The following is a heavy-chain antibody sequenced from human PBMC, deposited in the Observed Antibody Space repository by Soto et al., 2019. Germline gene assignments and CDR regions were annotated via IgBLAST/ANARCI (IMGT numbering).Heavy chain of an antibody. CDR3: ARGGGFLIDY. CDR2: IYNDGST. Sequence: GGSLRLSCAVSGFTVSHTYMNWVRQAPGKGLEWVSIIYNDGSTYYPDSVKGQFTISRDNSKNTLYLQMNSLRPEDTAVYYCARGGGFLIDYWGLGTLVTVSS. CDR1: GFTVSHTY. D-gene: IGHD3-16*01. J-gene: IGHJ4*02. V-gene: IGHV3-53*01.